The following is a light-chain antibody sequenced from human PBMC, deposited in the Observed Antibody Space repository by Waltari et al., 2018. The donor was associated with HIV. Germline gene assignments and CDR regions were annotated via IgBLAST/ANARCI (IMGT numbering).Light chain of an antibody. CDR1: SSDVGGYNY. V-gene: IGLV2-11*01. CDR3: CSYAGSYTL. CDR2: DVS. Sequence: QSALTQPRSVSGSPGQSVTISCTGTSSDVGGYNYVSWYQQHPGKAPKLMIYDVSKRPSGVPYRFSGSKSGNTASLTISGLQAEDEADYYCCSYAGSYTLFGGGTKLTVL. J-gene: IGLJ2*01.